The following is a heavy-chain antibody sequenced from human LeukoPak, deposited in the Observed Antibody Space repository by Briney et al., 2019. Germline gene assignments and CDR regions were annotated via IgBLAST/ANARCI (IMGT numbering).Heavy chain of an antibody. Sequence: SETLSLTCTVSGGSVSIDYWSWIRQPPGKGLGWVGSIHHSGSSNSNSSLKSRVTLSLDTSKNQFSLRLSSVTVADTAVYYCTRENGDYAYDQWGQGTLVTVSS. CDR3: TRENGDYAYDQ. CDR2: IHHSGSS. V-gene: IGHV4-59*02. CDR1: GGSVSIDY. J-gene: IGHJ4*02. D-gene: IGHD4-17*01.